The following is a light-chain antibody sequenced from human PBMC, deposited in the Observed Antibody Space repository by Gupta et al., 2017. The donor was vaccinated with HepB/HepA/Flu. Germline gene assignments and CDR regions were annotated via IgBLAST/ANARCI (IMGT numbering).Light chain of an antibody. CDR3: AAWDGSLNVLV. CDR1: SSNIGNNP. V-gene: IGLV1-44*01. Sequence: QSVLTQPPSASGTPGQRVAISCSGSSSNIGNNPVNWYQQLPGTASKLLIYSNNQRPSGVPDRFSGSKSGTSASLAISGLQSEDEADYYCAAWDGSLNVLVFGGGTKLTVL. CDR2: SNN. J-gene: IGLJ2*01.